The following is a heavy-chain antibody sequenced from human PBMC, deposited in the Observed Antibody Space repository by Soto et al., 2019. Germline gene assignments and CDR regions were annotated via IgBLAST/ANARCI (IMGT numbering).Heavy chain of an antibody. CDR1: GYSFTSYW. V-gene: IGHV5-51*01. J-gene: IGHJ4*02. CDR2: IYPGDSDT. CDR3: ARQNYYDSSGYYLSYYFDY. D-gene: IGHD3-22*01. Sequence: PWESLKISCKGSGYSFTSYWIGCVRQMAWNVLEWMGIIYPGDSDTRYSPSFQGQVTISANKSISTAYLQWRSLKASDTAMYYCARQNYYDSSGYYLSYYFDYWGQGTLVTVSS.